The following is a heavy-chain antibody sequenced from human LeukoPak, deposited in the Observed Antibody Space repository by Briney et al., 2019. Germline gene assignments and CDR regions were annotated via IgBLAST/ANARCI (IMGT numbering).Heavy chain of an antibody. D-gene: IGHD4-17*01. CDR2: ISYDGSNK. J-gene: IGHJ4*02. Sequence: GGSLRLSCAASGFTFSSYAMHWVRQAPGKGLEWVAVISYDGSNKYYADSVKGRFTISRDNSKNTLYLQMNSLRAEDTAVYHCAKERTETTAYFDYWGQGTLVTVSS. CDR1: GFTFSSYA. CDR3: AKERTETTAYFDY. V-gene: IGHV3-30*04.